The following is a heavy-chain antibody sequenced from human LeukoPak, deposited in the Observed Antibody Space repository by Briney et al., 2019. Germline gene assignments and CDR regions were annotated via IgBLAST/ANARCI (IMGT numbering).Heavy chain of an antibody. J-gene: IGHJ4*02. CDR2: IKEDGSEK. D-gene: IGHD1-1*01. CDR3: ARRGGTLDC. V-gene: IGHV3-7*05. Sequence: GGSLRLFCAASGLSYSTNWMTCARQAPGKGLEWVASIKEDGSEKYYVQSVQGRFTISRDNAKNSLYLQMNGLRDEDTAVYYCARRGGTLDCWGQGTLVTVSS. CDR1: GLSYSTNW.